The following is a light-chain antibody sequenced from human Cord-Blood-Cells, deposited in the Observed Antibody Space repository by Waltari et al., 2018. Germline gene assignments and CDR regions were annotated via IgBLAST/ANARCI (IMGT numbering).Light chain of an antibody. Sequence: QSALTQPRSVSGSPGQSVTIPCTGTSRDVGGSNYVSCYHKNPGNAPKLMIYDVSKRPSGVPDRCSGSKSGNTASLTISGLQAEEEADYYCCSYAGSYTWVFGGGTKLTVL. CDR1: SRDVGGSNY. CDR2: DVS. J-gene: IGLJ3*02. V-gene: IGLV2-11*01. CDR3: CSYAGSYTWV.